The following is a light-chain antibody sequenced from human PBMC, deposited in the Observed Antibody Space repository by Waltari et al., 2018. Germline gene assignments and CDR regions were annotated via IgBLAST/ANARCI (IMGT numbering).Light chain of an antibody. CDR2: RNN. CDR1: GSTIGSNS. CDR3: AAWDDSLSGRRV. Sequence: QSVLTQPPSASGTPGQRLPISCSGSGSTIGSNSVACSQHLPGTAPKLLIYRNNQRPSGVPDRFSGSKSGTSASLAISGLRSEDEADYYCAAWDDSLSGRRVFGGGTKLTVL. V-gene: IGLV1-47*01. J-gene: IGLJ2*01.